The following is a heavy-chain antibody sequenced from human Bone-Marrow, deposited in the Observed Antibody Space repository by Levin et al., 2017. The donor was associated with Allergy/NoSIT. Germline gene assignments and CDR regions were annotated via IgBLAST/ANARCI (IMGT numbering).Heavy chain of an antibody. CDR3: ARFGAAYCNGGNCFDQ. D-gene: IGHD2-15*01. V-gene: IGHV3-48*03. J-gene: IGHJ4*02. CDR2: ISTSGDHI. CDR1: GFMFSSYE. Sequence: GESLKISCAASGFMFSSYEMNWVRQAPGKGLEWISYISTSGDHIYYADSVKGRFTVSRDNSKKSLHLQMRSLRVEDTGIYYCARFGAAYCNGGNCFDQWGQGTLVTVSS.